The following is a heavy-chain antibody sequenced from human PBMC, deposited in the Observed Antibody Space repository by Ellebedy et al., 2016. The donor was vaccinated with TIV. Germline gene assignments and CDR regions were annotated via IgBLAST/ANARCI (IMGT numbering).Heavy chain of an antibody. J-gene: IGHJ4*02. CDR1: GFTFSDHN. D-gene: IGHD2-15*01. CDR2: IRNKANNYMT. V-gene: IGHV3-72*01. CDR3: ATVQRYCSEIDCQNGYFDN. Sequence: GESLKISXAASGFTFSDHNMQWVRQAPGKGLEWVGRIRNKANNYMTEYAASVRGRFTISRDDSKNSLYLQMNSLRADDTAVYYCATVQRYCSEIDCQNGYFDNWGQGTLVT.